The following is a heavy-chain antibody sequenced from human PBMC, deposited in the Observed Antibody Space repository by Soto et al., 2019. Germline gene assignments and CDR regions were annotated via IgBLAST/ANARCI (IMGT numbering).Heavy chain of an antibody. V-gene: IGHV1-69*12. CDR3: ARAGSTTHWFDP. CDR1: GGTFSSYA. CDR2: IIPIFGTA. D-gene: IGHD2-15*01. Sequence: QVQLVQSGAEVKKPGSSVKVSCKASGGTFSSYAISWVRQAPGQGLEWMGGIIPIFGTANYAQKFQGRVTITADESTSTAYMELSRLRSEDTPVYYCARAGSTTHWFDPWGQGTLVTVSS. J-gene: IGHJ5*02.